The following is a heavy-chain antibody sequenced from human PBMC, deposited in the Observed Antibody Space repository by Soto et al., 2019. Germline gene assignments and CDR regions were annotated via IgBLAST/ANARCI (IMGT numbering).Heavy chain of an antibody. D-gene: IGHD2-2*01. CDR2: IYSGGYT. V-gene: IGHV3-53*01. J-gene: IGHJ4*02. Sequence: EVQLVESGGGLIQPGGSLRLSCAVSGFTVSNNYMSWVRQAPGKGLEGVSVIYSGGYTAYGDSVKGRFTISRDNSKNTLYLQITSQAADAPAVFYWASQPGGGGYWGQGTLVTVSS. CDR3: ASQPGGGGY. CDR1: GFTVSNNY.